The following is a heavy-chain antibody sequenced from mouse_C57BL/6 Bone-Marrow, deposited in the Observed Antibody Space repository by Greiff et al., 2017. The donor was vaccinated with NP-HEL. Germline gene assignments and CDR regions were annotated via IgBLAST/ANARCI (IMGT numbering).Heavy chain of an antibody. J-gene: IGHJ1*03. D-gene: IGHD2-3*01. Sequence: VKLQESGAELARPGASVKLSCKASGYTFTSYGISWVKQRTGQGLEWIGEIYPRSGNTYYNEKFKGKATLTADKSSSTAYMELRSLTSEDSAVYFCARVDDGYYYWYFDVWGTGTTVTVSS. CDR3: ARVDDGYYYWYFDV. CDR2: IYPRSGNT. CDR1: GYTFTSYG. V-gene: IGHV1-81*01.